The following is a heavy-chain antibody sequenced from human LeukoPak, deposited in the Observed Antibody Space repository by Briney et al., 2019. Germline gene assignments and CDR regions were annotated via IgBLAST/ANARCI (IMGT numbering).Heavy chain of an antibody. J-gene: IGHJ4*02. CDR2: MNPSGGST. Sequence: ASVKVSCXASGYTFTSYYMHWVRQAPGQGLVWMGIMNPSGGSTSYAQKFQGGVTMTRDTSTSTVYMELSSLRSEDTAVYYCARDLTQTTIKPLYYFDYWGQGTLVTVSS. CDR1: GYTFTSYY. CDR3: ARDLTQTTIKPLYYFDY. D-gene: IGHD3-9*01. V-gene: IGHV1-46*03.